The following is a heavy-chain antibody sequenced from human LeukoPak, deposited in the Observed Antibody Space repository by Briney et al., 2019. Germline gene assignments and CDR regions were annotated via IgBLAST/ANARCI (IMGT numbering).Heavy chain of an antibody. CDR3: ARDPNDGYAFLDY. CDR1: ELIVTNYH. D-gene: IGHD2-8*01. CDR2: IFDDGTT. Sequence: PGGSLRLSCAASELIVTNYHMNWVRQAPGKGLEWVSNIFDDGTTYYADSVKGRFTISRDISKNTAYLQMNSLRVEDTAVYYCARDPNDGYAFLDYWGQGTVVTVSS. J-gene: IGHJ4*02. V-gene: IGHV3-66*02.